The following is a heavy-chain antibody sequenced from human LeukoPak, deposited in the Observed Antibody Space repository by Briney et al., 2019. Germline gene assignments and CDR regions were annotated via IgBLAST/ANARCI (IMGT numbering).Heavy chain of an antibody. J-gene: IGHJ5*02. Sequence: ASVKVSCKASGYTFTSYDINWVRQATGQGLEWMGWMNPNSGGTNYAQKFQGRVTMTRDTSISTAYMELSRLRSDDTAVYYCARVPPLPLINWFDPWGQGTLVTVSS. V-gene: IGHV1-2*02. CDR3: ARVPPLPLINWFDP. CDR2: MNPNSGGT. CDR1: GYTFTSYD. D-gene: IGHD3-16*01.